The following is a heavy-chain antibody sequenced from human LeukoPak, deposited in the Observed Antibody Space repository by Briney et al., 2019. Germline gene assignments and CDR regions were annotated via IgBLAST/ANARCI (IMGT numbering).Heavy chain of an antibody. CDR1: GFTFSSYG. CDR3: AKDLRYCSGTSCYEASGMDV. CDR2: PTYDGTDK. D-gene: IGHD2-2*01. V-gene: IGHV3-30*18. Sequence: PGGSLRLSCAASGFTFSSYGMHWVRQAPGKGLEWVAAPTYDGTDKYYADSVKGRFTISKDNSKNTLSLQMNSLRAEDTAVFFCAKDLRYCSGTSCYEASGMDVWGQGTTVTVSS. J-gene: IGHJ6*02.